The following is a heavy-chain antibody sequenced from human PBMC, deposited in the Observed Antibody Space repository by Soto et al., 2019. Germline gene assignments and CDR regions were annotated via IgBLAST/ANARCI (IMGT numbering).Heavy chain of an antibody. V-gene: IGHV4-59*08. J-gene: IGHJ4*02. CDR1: GGSISSYY. CDR2: IYYSGST. Sequence: SETLSLTCTVSGGSISSYYWSWIRQPPGKGLEWIGYIYYSGSTNYNPSLKSRVTISVDTSKNQFSLKLSSVTAADTAVYYCARLYEGILTGYYFDYWGQGTLVTVSS. D-gene: IGHD3-9*01. CDR3: ARLYEGILTGYYFDY.